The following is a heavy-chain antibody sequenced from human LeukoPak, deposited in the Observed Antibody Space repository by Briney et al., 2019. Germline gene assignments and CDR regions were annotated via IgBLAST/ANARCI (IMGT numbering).Heavy chain of an antibody. J-gene: IGHJ4*02. CDR3: AREIRSGSPQYFDY. D-gene: IGHD3-10*01. CDR2: MYHSGST. CDR1: GYAISSGYY. Sequence: SETLSLTCAVTGYAISSGYYWGWIRQPPGKGLEWIGSMYHSGSTYSNPSLKSRVTISVDTSKNQFSLKLSSVTAADPAVYYCAREIRSGSPQYFDYWGQGTLVTVSS. V-gene: IGHV4-38-2*02.